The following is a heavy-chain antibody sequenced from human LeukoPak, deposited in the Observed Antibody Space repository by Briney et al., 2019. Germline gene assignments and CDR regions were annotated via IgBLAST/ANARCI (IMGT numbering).Heavy chain of an antibody. Sequence: KSSETLSLTCAVYGGSFSGYYWSWIRQPPGKGLECIGEINHSGSTNYNPSLKSRVTISVDTSKNQFSLKLSSVTAADTAVYYCARVTPYYYGSGSYSFPLDYWGQGTLVTVSS. V-gene: IGHV4-34*01. CDR2: INHSGST. D-gene: IGHD3-10*01. CDR3: ARVTPYYYGSGSYSFPLDY. J-gene: IGHJ4*02. CDR1: GGSFSGYY.